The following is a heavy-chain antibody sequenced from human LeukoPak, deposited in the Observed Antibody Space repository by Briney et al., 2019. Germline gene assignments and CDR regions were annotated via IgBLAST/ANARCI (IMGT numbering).Heavy chain of an antibody. J-gene: IGHJ4*02. D-gene: IGHD1-26*01. CDR3: ARLGGIVGAIYFDY. CDR1: GGSISSSSYY. Sequence: SETLSLTCTVAGGSISSSSYYWGWFRQPPGKGLEWIGSMYYSGSTHYNPSLKSRVTISVDTSKNQFSLKLSSVTAADTAVYYCARLGGIVGAIYFDYWGQGTLVTVSS. CDR2: MYYSGST. V-gene: IGHV4-39*01.